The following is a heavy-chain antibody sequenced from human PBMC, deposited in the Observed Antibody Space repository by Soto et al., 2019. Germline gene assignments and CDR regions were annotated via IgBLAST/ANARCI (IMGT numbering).Heavy chain of an antibody. CDR1: GFTFSSYA. J-gene: IGHJ4*02. V-gene: IGHV3-23*01. D-gene: IGHD1-26*01. CDR3: AKDLRVEGATSFDY. Sequence: EVQLLESGGGLVQPGGSLRLSCAASGFTFSSYAMSWVRQAPGKGLEWVSAISGSGGSTYYADSVKGRFTISRDNPKNTLYLQMNSLRAEDTAVDYCAKDLRVEGATSFDYWGQGTLVTVSS. CDR2: ISGSGGST.